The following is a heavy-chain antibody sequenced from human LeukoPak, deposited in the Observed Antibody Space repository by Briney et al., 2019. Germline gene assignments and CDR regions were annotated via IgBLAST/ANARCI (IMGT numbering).Heavy chain of an antibody. J-gene: IGHJ6*03. D-gene: IGHD4-11*01. CDR2: ITSRGTHI. Sequence: GGSLRLSCAASGFAFNSYTIKWVRQAPGKGPEWVSAITSRGTHIYNADSVKGRFTISRDNAENSAYLQMSSLRAEDTAVYYCARVAQGATTENYYYYYMDVWGKGTTVTVSS. CDR3: ARVAQGATTENYYYYYMDV. V-gene: IGHV3-21*01. CDR1: GFAFNSYT.